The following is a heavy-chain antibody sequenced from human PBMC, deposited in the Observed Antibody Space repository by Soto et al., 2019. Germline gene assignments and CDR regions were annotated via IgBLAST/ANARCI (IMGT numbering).Heavy chain of an antibody. CDR1: GDSFTSFW. CDR2: IDPTDAYA. V-gene: IGHV5-10-1*01. Sequence: GSLKISCKGSGDSFTSFWISWVRQMPGKGLEWMGRIDPTDAYANYSPSFQGHVTFSADKSISTVYLQWSNLRASDTAMYYCARRTLGPHVYNDYGMDVWGQGTAVTVSS. J-gene: IGHJ6*02. D-gene: IGHD7-27*01. CDR3: ARRTLGPHVYNDYGMDV.